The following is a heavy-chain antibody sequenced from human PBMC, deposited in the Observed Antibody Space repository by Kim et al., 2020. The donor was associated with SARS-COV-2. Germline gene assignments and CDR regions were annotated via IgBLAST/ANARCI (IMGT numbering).Heavy chain of an antibody. CDR3: ARAHCSGGSCYLYYFDY. V-gene: IGHV4-31*03. J-gene: IGHJ4*02. Sequence: SETLSLTCTVSGGSISSGGYYWSWIRQHPGKGLEWIGYIYYSGSTYYNPSLKSRVTISVDTSKNQFSLKLSSVTAADTAVYYCARAHCSGGSCYLYYFDYGGQGTMVTVSS. CDR2: IYYSGST. D-gene: IGHD2-15*01. CDR1: GGSISSGGYY.